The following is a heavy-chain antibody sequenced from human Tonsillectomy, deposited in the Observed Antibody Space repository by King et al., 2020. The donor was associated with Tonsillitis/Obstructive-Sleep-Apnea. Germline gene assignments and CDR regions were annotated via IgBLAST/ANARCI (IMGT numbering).Heavy chain of an antibody. D-gene: IGHD3-22*01. J-gene: IGHJ4*02. V-gene: IGHV3-15*07. CDR3: TTNYYDSSGYYFVFDS. Sequence: VQLVESGGGLVKPGGSLRLSCAASGFTFSNAWMNWVRQAPGKGLEWVGRIKSKTDGGTTDYAAPVKGRFTISRDDSKNTLYLQMNSLKTEDTAVYYCTTNYYDSSGYYFVFDSWGQGTLVTVSS. CDR1: GFTFSNAW. CDR2: IKSKTDGGTT.